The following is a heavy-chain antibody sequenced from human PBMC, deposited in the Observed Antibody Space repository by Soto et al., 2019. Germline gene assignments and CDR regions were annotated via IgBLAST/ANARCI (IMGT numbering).Heavy chain of an antibody. Sequence: PSQTLSLTCAISGDSVSSNSAAWNWIRQSPSRVLEWLGRTYYRSKWYNDYAVSVKSRITINPDTSKNQFSLQLNSVTPEDTAVYYCARDKVRETGDREDYYYGMDVWGQGTTVTVSS. D-gene: IGHD3-10*01. CDR1: GDSVSSNSAA. CDR3: ARDKVRETGDREDYYYGMDV. J-gene: IGHJ6*02. V-gene: IGHV6-1*01. CDR2: TYYRSKWYN.